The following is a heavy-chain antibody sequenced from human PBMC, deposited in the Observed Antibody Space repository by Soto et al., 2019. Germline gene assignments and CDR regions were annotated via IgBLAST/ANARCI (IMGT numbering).Heavy chain of an antibody. CDR2: IFSNGRT. CDR3: ARGGDNSPWYYSL. V-gene: IGHV4-59*01. D-gene: IGHD3-10*01. CDR1: GGSINNNY. Sequence: QVQLHESGPGLVKSSETLSLTCTVSGGSINNNYWSWIRQPPGRGLEWSGYIFSNGRTNYNPSLEVRVTISVETSKTQLSLKLKSVTAADTAVYYCARGGDNSPWYYSLWGQGTLVAVSS. J-gene: IGHJ4*02.